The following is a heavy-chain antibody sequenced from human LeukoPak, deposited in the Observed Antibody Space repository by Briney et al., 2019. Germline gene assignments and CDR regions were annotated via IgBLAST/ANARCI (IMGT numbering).Heavy chain of an antibody. CDR3: ARGIESYGDYGY. D-gene: IGHD4-17*01. CDR2: MYNSGST. V-gene: IGHV4-59*01. J-gene: IGHJ4*02. Sequence: SETLSLTCTVSGGSISGSYWSWIRQPPGKGLEWIAYMYNSGSTNYNPSLKSRVTISIDTSKNQFSLKLSSLTAANTAIYYCARGIESYGDYGYWGQGILVTVSS. CDR1: GGSISGSY.